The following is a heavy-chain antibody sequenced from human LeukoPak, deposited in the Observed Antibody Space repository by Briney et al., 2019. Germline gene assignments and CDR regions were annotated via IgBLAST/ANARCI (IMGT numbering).Heavy chain of an antibody. D-gene: IGHD6-13*01. CDR3: AKSPRSSSWPTFDY. Sequence: GGSLRLSCAASGFTFSSYWMSWVRQAPGKGLEWVANIKQDGSEKYYVDSVKGRFTISRDNSKNTLYLQMNSLRAEDTAVYYCAKSPRSSSWPTFDYWGQGTLVTVSS. CDR2: IKQDGSEK. V-gene: IGHV3-7*01. CDR1: GFTFSSYW. J-gene: IGHJ4*02.